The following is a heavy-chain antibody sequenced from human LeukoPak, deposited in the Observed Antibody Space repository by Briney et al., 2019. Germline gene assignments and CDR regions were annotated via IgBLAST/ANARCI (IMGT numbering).Heavy chain of an antibody. V-gene: IGHV1-2*02. J-gene: IGHJ5*02. CDR3: ARGYYDSSGYYLGNWFDP. CDR1: GYTFTGYY. CDR2: INPNSGGT. D-gene: IGHD3-22*01. Sequence: GASVKVSCKASGYTFTGYYMHWVRQAPGQGLEWMGWINPNSGGTNYAQKFQGRVTMTRDTSISTAYMELSRLRSDDTAVYYCARGYYDSSGYYLGNWFDPWGQGTLVTVSS.